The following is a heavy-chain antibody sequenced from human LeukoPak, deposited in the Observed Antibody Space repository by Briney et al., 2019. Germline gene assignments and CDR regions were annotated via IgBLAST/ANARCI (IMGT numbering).Heavy chain of an antibody. CDR2: IDSDGSST. V-gene: IGHV3-74*01. CDR1: GFTFSSYW. Sequence: GGSLRLSCAASGFTFSSYWIHWVRQAPGKGLLWVSRIDSDGSSTGYADSVKGRFTISRDNSKNTLYLQMNSLRAEDTAVYYCAKGSSEGWGQGTLVTVSS. J-gene: IGHJ4*02. CDR3: AKGSSEG. D-gene: IGHD3-22*01.